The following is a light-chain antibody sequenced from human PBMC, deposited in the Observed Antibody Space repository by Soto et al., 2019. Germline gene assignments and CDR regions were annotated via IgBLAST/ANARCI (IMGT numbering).Light chain of an antibody. Sequence: AIQMTQSPSSLSASVGDRVTITCRASQGIRNDLGWYQQEPGKAPKLLIYAASSLESGVPSRFSGSGSGTDFTLTISSLEPEDFAVYYCQQRSNWPTFGQGTRLEI. CDR1: QGIRND. V-gene: IGKV1-6*01. CDR3: QQRSNWPT. CDR2: AAS. J-gene: IGKJ5*01.